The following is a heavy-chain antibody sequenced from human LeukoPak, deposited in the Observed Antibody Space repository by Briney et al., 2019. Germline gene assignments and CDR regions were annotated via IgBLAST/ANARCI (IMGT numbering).Heavy chain of an antibody. CDR2: ISSSDSTI. V-gene: IGHV3-48*04. J-gene: IGHJ4*02. D-gene: IGHD4-17*01. CDR1: GFTFSSYS. Sequence: GGSLRLSCAASGFTFSSYSMNWVRQAPGKGLEWVSYISSSDSTIYYADSVKGRFTISRDSAKNSLYLQMNSLRAEDTAVYYCARVAINDYGDYFDYWGQGTLVTVSS. CDR3: ARVAINDYGDYFDY.